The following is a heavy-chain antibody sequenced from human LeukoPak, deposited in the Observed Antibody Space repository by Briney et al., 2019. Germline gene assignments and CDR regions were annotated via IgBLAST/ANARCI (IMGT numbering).Heavy chain of an antibody. CDR3: AREACRRCRDTPMVRLSGMDV. CDR2: IYYTGST. Sequence: PSETLSLTCSVSGGSINSYYWSWIRQPPGKGLEWLGNIYYTGSTNYNPSLQSRVTMSVDTSKNQFSLKVSSVTAADKAVYYCAREACRRCRDTPMVRLSGMDVWGQGTTVTVS. D-gene: IGHD5-18*01. J-gene: IGHJ6*02. V-gene: IGHV4-59*01. CDR1: GGSINSYY.